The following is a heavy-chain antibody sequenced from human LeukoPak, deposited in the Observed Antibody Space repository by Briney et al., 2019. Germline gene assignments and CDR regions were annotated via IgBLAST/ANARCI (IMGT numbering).Heavy chain of an antibody. Sequence: GGSLRLSCAASGFTVSSNYMSWVRQAPGKGLEWVSVIYSGGSTYYADSVKGRFTISRDNSKNTLYLQMNSLRAEDTAVYYCARGFPPDGVYCSGGSCYHDYWGQGTLVTVSS. CDR2: IYSGGST. CDR3: ARGFPPDGVYCSGGSCYHDY. V-gene: IGHV3-66*01. CDR1: GFTVSSNY. D-gene: IGHD2-15*01. J-gene: IGHJ4*02.